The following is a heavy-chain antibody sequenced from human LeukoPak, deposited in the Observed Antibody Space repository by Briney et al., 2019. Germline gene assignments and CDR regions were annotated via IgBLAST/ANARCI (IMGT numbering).Heavy chain of an antibody. CDR2: IRGSGSST. J-gene: IGHJ6*02. Sequence: PGGSLRLSCAASGFTFSNYAMTWVRQAPGKGLEWVSTIRGSGSSTYYADSVKGRFTISRVNSKNTLYLQMNSLRAEDTAVYYCAKGAPYYYTLDVWGQGTTVTVSS. V-gene: IGHV3-23*01. CDR3: AKGAPYYYTLDV. CDR1: GFTFSNYA.